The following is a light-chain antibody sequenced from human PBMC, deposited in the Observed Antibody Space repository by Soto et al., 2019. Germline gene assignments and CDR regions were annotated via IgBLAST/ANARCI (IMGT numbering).Light chain of an antibody. V-gene: IGKV1-27*01. CDR2: AAS. Sequence: DIQMTQSPPSLSASVGDRVTITCRASQGIRNFVAWYQQKPGKAPKLLIYAASTLQSGVPSRFSGSGSGTDFTLTINSLQPEDVATYSCQQSYSTPYTFGQGTKLEIK. CDR1: QGIRNF. CDR3: QQSYSTPYT. J-gene: IGKJ2*01.